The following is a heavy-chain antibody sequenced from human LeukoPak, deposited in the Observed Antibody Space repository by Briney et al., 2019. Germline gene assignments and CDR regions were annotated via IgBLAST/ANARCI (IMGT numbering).Heavy chain of an antibody. Sequence: GGSLRLSCAASGFTFSSYAMSWVRQAPGKGLECISGFSGSGGSTYYADSVKGRFTISRDNSKNTLYLQMNSLRAEDTAVYYCARFAVYVDTTMVTAYYFDSWGQGTLVTVSS. CDR1: GFTFSSYA. V-gene: IGHV3-23*01. D-gene: IGHD5-18*01. CDR3: ARFAVYVDTTMVTAYYFDS. J-gene: IGHJ4*02. CDR2: FSGSGGST.